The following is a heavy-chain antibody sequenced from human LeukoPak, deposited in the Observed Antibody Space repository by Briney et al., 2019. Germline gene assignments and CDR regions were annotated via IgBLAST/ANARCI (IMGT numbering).Heavy chain of an antibody. Sequence: SETLSLTCTVSGGSISSSSYYWGWIRQPPGKGLEWIGSIYYSGSTYYNPSLKSRVTISVDTSKNQFSLKLSSVTAADTAVYYCARDREWQWLGYNWFDSWGQGTLVTVSS. D-gene: IGHD6-19*01. CDR3: ARDREWQWLGYNWFDS. CDR1: GGSISSSSYY. J-gene: IGHJ5*01. CDR2: IYYSGST. V-gene: IGHV4-39*07.